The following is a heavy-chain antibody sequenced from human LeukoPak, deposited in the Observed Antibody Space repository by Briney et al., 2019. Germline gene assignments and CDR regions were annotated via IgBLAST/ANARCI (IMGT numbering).Heavy chain of an antibody. CDR2: IDRDGSRI. Sequence: GGSLRLSCAVSGFTFSSYWMHWARQAPGKGLVWVSRIDRDGSRINYADSVKGRFTISRDNGKNTLFLQMNSLRAEDAAVYYCVRGNDYGGPHYWGQGTLVTVSS. CDR1: GFTFSSYW. J-gene: IGHJ4*02. D-gene: IGHD4-23*01. CDR3: VRGNDYGGPHY. V-gene: IGHV3-74*01.